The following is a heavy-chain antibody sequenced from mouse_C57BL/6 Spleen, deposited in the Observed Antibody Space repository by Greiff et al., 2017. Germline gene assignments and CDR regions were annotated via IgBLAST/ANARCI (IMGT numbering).Heavy chain of an antibody. V-gene: IGHV1-50*01. CDR2: IDPPDSYT. D-gene: IGHD1-1*01. J-gene: IGHJ2*01. Sequence: VQLQQPGAELVKPGASVKLSCKASGYTFTSYWMQWVKQRPGQGLEWIGEIDPPDSYTNYNQKFKGKATLTVDTSSSTAYMQLSSLTSEDSAVYYCARRHYGSSYWGQGTTLTVSS. CDR3: ARRHYGSSY. CDR1: GYTFTSYW.